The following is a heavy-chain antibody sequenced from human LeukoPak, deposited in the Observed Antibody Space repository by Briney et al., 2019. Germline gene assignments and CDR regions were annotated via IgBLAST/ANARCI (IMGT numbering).Heavy chain of an antibody. Sequence: GGSLRLSCAASGITFSSYGMSWVRQAPGKGLEWVSSISSTGGTTYYADSVKGRFTISRDNSKNTLYLQMNSLRAEDTAVYYCAKDGLLAVGRTSWFDPWGQGTLVTVSS. CDR2: ISSTGGTT. CDR3: AKDGLLAVGRTSWFDP. CDR1: GITFSSYG. D-gene: IGHD6-19*01. J-gene: IGHJ5*02. V-gene: IGHV3-23*01.